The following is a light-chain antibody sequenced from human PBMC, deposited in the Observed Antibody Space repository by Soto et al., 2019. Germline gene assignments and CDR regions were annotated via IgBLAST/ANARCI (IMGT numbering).Light chain of an antibody. CDR2: DAS. V-gene: IGKV3-15*01. CDR1: QSVRSN. J-gene: IGKJ2*01. CDR3: PHYTYWLYT. Sequence: MVLAQSPDALAVSMGERATXXXXSCQSVRSNLAWYQRKPGQAPRLLIYDASTRATGVPARFSGSGSGTDFTLTIISLQSEDFAVYYCPHYTYWLYTFGQGTMVDIK.